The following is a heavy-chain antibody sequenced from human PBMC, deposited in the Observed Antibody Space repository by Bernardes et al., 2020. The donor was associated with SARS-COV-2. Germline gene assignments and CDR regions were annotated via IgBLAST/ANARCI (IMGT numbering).Heavy chain of an antibody. Sequence: SLRLSCVGSGFSFRTYWMYWFRQAPGKGLEWVANIQQDGSDKYYVDSVKGRFSISRDNAKNSVYLQMNSLTVEDTAVYYCARGSGSWGWAMDVWGQGTTVTVSS. V-gene: IGHV3-7*01. J-gene: IGHJ6*02. CDR3: ARGSGSWGWAMDV. D-gene: IGHD3-10*01. CDR1: GFSFRTYW. CDR2: IQQDGSDK.